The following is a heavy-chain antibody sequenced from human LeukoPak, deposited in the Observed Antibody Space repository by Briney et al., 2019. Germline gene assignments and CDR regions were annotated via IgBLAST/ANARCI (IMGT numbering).Heavy chain of an antibody. Sequence: SVKVSCTASGGTFSSYAISWVRQAPGQGLEWMGGIIPIFGTANYAQKFQGRVKITADESTSTAYMELSSLRSEDTAVYYCARGDYYGSGSYKIPYYYYGMDVWGQGTTVIVSS. V-gene: IGHV1-69*13. J-gene: IGHJ6*02. D-gene: IGHD3-10*01. CDR3: ARGDYYGSGSYKIPYYYYGMDV. CDR2: IIPIFGTA. CDR1: GGTFSSYA.